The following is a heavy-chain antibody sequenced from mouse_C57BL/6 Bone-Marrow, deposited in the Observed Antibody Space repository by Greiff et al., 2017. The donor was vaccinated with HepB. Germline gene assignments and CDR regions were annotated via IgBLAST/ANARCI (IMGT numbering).Heavy chain of an antibody. CDR1: GYTFTSYW. V-gene: IGHV1-64*01. CDR2: IHPNSGST. J-gene: IGHJ4*01. Sequence: VQLVESGAELVKPGASVKLSCKASGYTFTSYWMHWVKQRPGQGLEWIGMIHPNSGSTNYNEKFKSKATLTVDKSSSTAYMQLSSLTSEDSAVYYCARPLMGAMDYWGQGTSVTVSS. CDR3: ARPLMGAMDY.